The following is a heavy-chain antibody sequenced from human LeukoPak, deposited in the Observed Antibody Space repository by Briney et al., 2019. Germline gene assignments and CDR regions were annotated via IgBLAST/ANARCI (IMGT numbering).Heavy chain of an antibody. V-gene: IGHV4-34*01. CDR1: GGSFSGYY. Sequence: PSETLSLTCGVYGGSFSGYYWRWIRQPPGKGLEWIGEVNHSGSTNYKPSLKSRVTISLNTSKNQFSPNLSSVTAADTAVYYCARGLGVSPYGMDVWGQGTTVTVSS. CDR2: VNHSGST. D-gene: IGHD3-10*01. J-gene: IGHJ6*02. CDR3: ARGLGVSPYGMDV.